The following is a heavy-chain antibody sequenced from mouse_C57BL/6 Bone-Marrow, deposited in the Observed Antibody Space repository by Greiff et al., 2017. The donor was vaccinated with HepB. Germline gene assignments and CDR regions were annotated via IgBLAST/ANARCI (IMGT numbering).Heavy chain of an antibody. CDR1: GYTFTSYG. CDR2: IDPRSGNT. J-gene: IGHJ3*01. D-gene: IGHD1-1*01. V-gene: IGHV1-81*01. Sequence: QVQLQQSGAELARPGASVTLSCTASGYTFTSYGISWVQQRTVQGLEWIGEIDPRSGNTYYNEKFKGKATLTADKSSSTAYMELRSLTSEDSAVYFCAREVYYYGSSYSWFAYWGQGTLVTVSA. CDR3: AREVYYYGSSYSWFAY.